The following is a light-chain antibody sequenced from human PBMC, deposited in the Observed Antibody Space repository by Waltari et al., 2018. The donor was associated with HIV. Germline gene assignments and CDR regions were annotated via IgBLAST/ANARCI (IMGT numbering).Light chain of an antibody. CDR1: TGAVTSGHY. V-gene: IGLV7-43*01. CDR2: GAT. CDR3: LLYFVTYRV. J-gene: IGLJ3*02. Sequence: QTVVTQEPSLTVSPGGTVTLTCASNTGAVTSGHYPNWFQQKPGQAPRPLIYGATNRHTWTPARFSGSLLGGKAALTLSTVQREDEADYYCLLYFVTYRVFGGETKLTVL.